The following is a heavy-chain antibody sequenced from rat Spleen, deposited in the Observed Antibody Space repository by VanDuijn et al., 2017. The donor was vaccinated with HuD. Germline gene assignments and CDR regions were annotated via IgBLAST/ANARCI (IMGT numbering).Heavy chain of an antibody. CDR2: ISPSGGST. D-gene: IGHD2-2*01. J-gene: IGHJ1*01. Sequence: EVQLVESGGGLVQPGRSLKISCVVSGFTFSSYDMAWVRQAPTKGLEWVASISPSGGSTYYRDSMKGRFTISRDNAKSTLYLQMDSLRSDDTATYHCVGAGYLRDWYFDFWGPGTMVTVSS. CDR1: GFTFSSYD. CDR3: VGAGYLRDWYFDF. V-gene: IGHV5-46*01.